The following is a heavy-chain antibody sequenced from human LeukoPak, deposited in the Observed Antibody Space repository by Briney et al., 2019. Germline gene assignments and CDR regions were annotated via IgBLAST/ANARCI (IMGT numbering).Heavy chain of an antibody. Sequence: GGSLRLSCAASGFTVSSKYMSWVRQAPGKGLEWVSVIYSGGSTYYADPVKGRFTISRDNSKNTLYLQMNSLRAEDTAAYYCARDASVGGAYWYFDLWGRGTLVTVSS. V-gene: IGHV3-66*01. CDR3: ARDASVGGAYWYFDL. D-gene: IGHD4-23*01. CDR2: IYSGGST. J-gene: IGHJ2*01. CDR1: GFTVSSKY.